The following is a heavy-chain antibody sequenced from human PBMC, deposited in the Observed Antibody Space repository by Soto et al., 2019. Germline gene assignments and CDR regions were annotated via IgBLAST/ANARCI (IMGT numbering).Heavy chain of an antibody. CDR3: ARDSRVGVVAATRVFDGMDL. J-gene: IGHJ6*02. V-gene: IGHV3-30-3*01. CDR1: GFTFSSYA. D-gene: IGHD2-15*01. CDR2: ISYDGSNK. Sequence: LRLSCAASGFTFSSYAMHWVRQAPGKGLEWVAVISYDGSNKYYADSVKGRFTISRDNSKNTLYLQMNSLRAEDTAVYYCARDSRVGVVAATRVFDGMDLWGQGTKVTVS.